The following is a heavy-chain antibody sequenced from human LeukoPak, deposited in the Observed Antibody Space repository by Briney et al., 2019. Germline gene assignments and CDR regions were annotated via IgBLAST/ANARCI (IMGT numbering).Heavy chain of an antibody. CDR3: ARDPRIVGATLAYYYYYYMDV. D-gene: IGHD1-26*01. V-gene: IGHV1-8*01. CDR2: MNPNSGNT. J-gene: IGHJ6*03. Sequence: ASVKVSCKASGYTFSSYDINWVRQAPGQGLEWMGWMNPNSGNTGYAQRFQGRVTVTRDTSISTAYMELSRLRSDDTAVYYCARDPRIVGATLAYYYYYYMDVWGKGTTVTVSS. CDR1: GYTFSSYD.